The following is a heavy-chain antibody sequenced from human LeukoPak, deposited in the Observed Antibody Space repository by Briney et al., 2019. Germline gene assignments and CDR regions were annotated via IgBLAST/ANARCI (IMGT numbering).Heavy chain of an antibody. CDR2: ISSSGSAI. D-gene: IGHD2-2*01. CDR3: AREGPAAYYFDY. Sequence: PGGSLSLSCAAPGFTFSDYYMSWIRQAPGKGLEWVSFISSSGSAIYYAAPVKGRFTISRDNAKKSLYLQMNSLRAEDTAVYYCAREGPAAYYFDYWGQGTLVTVSS. CDR1: GFTFSDYY. V-gene: IGHV3-11*01. J-gene: IGHJ4*02.